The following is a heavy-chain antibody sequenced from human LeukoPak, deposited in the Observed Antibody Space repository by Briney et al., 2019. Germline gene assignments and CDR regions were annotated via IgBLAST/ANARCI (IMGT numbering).Heavy chain of an antibody. CDR3: ARLGAHDY. D-gene: IGHD1-26*01. Sequence: NPSETLSLTCTVSGGSISSSSYYWGWIRQPPGKGLEWIGSIYYSGSTYYNPSLKSRVTISVDTSKNQFSLKLSSVTAADTAVYYCARLGAHDYWGQGTLVTVSS. CDR1: GGSISSSSYY. CDR2: IYYSGST. V-gene: IGHV4-39*01. J-gene: IGHJ4*02.